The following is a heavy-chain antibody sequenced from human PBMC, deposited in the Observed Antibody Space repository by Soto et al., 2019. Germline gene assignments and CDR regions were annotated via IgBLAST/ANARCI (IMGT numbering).Heavy chain of an antibody. CDR2: FSGSVTT. Sequence: EVQLLESGGGLEQPGGSLRLSCAASGFTFSGHSMSWVRQAPGKGLEWFSTFSGSVTTYYADSVKGRFTISRDDSKKTLYLQMNSLRVEDTAIYYCAKLSQYWGQGTLVTVSP. CDR3: AKLSQY. CDR1: GFTFSGHS. J-gene: IGHJ4*02. V-gene: IGHV3-23*01.